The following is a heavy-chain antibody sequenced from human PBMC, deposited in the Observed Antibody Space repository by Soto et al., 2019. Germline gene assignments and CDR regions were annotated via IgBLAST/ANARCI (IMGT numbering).Heavy chain of an antibody. V-gene: IGHV3-15*01. J-gene: IGHJ3*02. D-gene: IGHD1-26*01. CDR2: IKSKTDGGTT. Sequence: GGSLRLSCAASGFTFSNAWMSWVRQAPGKGLEWVGRIKSKTDGGTTDYAAPVKGRFTISRDDSKNTLYLQMNSLKTEDTAVYYCTTGSPLVGATDAFDIWGQGTMVTVSS. CDR3: TTGSPLVGATDAFDI. CDR1: GFTFSNAW.